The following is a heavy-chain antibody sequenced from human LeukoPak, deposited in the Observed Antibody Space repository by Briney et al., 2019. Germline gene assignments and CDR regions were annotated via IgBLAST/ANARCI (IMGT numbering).Heavy chain of an antibody. J-gene: IGHJ4*02. D-gene: IGHD6-19*01. CDR1: GDSVSSKNGA. CDR3: ARDFGTTGWHTFDY. V-gene: IGHV6-1*01. Sequence: SQTLSLICVVSGDSVSSKNGAWNWIRQSPSRGLEWLGRTYYRSKWYNDYAESMGGRMTISQDTSKNQYSLHLNSVTPDDTAVYYCARDFGTTGWHTFDYWGQGTLVTVSS. CDR2: TYYRSKWYN.